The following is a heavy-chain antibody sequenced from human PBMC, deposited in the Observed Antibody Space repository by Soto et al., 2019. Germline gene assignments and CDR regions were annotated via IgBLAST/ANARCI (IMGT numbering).Heavy chain of an antibody. CDR2: IWYDGSNK. D-gene: IGHD2-2*01. V-gene: IGHV3-33*01. J-gene: IGHJ6*02. CDR3: ARVGGYCSSTSCPDSYYYYGMDV. CDR1: GFTFSSYG. Sequence: LRLSCAASGFTFSSYGMHWVRQAPGKGLEWVAVIWYDGSNKYYADSVKGRFTISRDNSKNTLYLQMNSLRAEDTAVYYCARVGGYCSSTSCPDSYYYYGMDVWGQGTTVTVSS.